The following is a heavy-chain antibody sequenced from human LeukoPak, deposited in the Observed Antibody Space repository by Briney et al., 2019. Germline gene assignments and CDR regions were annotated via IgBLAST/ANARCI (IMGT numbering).Heavy chain of an antibody. CDR3: ARGGGSTSCSECPDNWFDP. D-gene: IGHD2-2*01. J-gene: IGHJ5*02. CDR1: GYTFTSYA. Sequence: GASVKVSCKASGYTFTSYAMNWVRQAPGQGLEWMGWINTNTGNPTYAQGFTGRFVFSLDTSVSTAYLQISSLKAEDTAVYYCARGGGSTSCSECPDNWFDPWGQGTLVTVSS. CDR2: INTNTGNP. V-gene: IGHV7-4-1*02.